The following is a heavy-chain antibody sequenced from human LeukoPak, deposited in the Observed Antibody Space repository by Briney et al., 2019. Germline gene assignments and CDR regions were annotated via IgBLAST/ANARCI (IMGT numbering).Heavy chain of an antibody. CDR1: GGSISSYY. CDR3: ARTGNYYDSSGYPDWFDP. CDR2: IYYSGST. Sequence: PSEALSLTCTVSGGSISSYYWSWIRQPPGKGLEWIGYIYYSGSTNYNPSLKSRVTISVDTSKNQFSLKLSSVTAADTAVYYCARTGNYYDSSGYPDWFDPWGQGTLVTVSS. D-gene: IGHD3-22*01. V-gene: IGHV4-59*01. J-gene: IGHJ5*02.